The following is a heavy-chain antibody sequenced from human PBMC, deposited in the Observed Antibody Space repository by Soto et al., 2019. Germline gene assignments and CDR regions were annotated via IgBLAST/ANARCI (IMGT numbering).Heavy chain of an antibody. J-gene: IGHJ1*01. CDR3: ATTCDSGGYYSPACAEYFHH. V-gene: IGHV1-3*01. CDR2: INGGNGDT. CDR1: GGTFTSYA. Sequence: ASVKVSCKASGGTFTSYALHWVRQAPGQRLEWMGWINGGNGDTSYSQKFQDRATLTRDTSANTAFLELSSLRSEDSAVYYCATTCDSGGYYSPACAEYFHHWGRGTLVTVSS. D-gene: IGHD3-22*01.